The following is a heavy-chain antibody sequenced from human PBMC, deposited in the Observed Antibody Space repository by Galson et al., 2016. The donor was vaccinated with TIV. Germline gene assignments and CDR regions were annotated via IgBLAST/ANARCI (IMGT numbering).Heavy chain of an antibody. CDR3: AKDRGYFEGFDH. Sequence: SLRLSCAASGFRFNEYEMSWVRQAPGKGLEWVSALSGGATNTYYSDSVKGRFTISRDNSQNKVFLEMDSLRVDDTAAYYCAKDRGYFEGFDHWGPGTLVTVSS. J-gene: IGHJ4*02. V-gene: IGHV3-23*01. CDR2: LSGGATNT. CDR1: GFRFNEYE. D-gene: IGHD6-25*01.